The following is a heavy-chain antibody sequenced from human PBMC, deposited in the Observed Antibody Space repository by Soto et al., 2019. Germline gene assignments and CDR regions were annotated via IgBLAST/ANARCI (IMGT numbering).Heavy chain of an antibody. J-gene: IGHJ5*02. D-gene: IGHD2-15*01. CDR3: AREGYCSGGSCHWNNWFDP. V-gene: IGHV4-31*03. CDR1: GGSISSGGYY. CDR2: IYYSGST. Sequence: QVQLQESGPGLVKPSQTLSLTCTVSGGSISSGGYYWSWIRQHPGKGLEWIGYIYYSGSTYYNPSLKSRVTISVDTSRNQFSLKLSSVTAADTAVYYCAREGYCSGGSCHWNNWFDPWGQGTLVTVSS.